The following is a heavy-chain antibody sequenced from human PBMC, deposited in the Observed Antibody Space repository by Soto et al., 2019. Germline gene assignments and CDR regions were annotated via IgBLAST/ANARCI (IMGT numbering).Heavy chain of an antibody. D-gene: IGHD6-13*01. J-gene: IGHJ5*02. V-gene: IGHV3-23*01. Sequence: EVQLLESGGGLVQPGGSLRLSCAASGFTFSSYAMSWVRQAPGKGLEWVSAISGSGGSTYYADSVKGRFTISRDNSRNTLYLQMNSLRAEDTALYYCAKDDSSSWYKIPAPGFDPWGQGTLVTVSS. CDR2: ISGSGGST. CDR3: AKDDSSSWYKIPAPGFDP. CDR1: GFTFSSYA.